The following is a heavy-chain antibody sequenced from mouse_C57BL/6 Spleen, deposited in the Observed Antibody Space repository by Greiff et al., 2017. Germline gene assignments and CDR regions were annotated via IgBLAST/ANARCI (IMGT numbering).Heavy chain of an antibody. D-gene: IGHD2-1*01. CDR1: GYAFSSYW. V-gene: IGHV1-80*01. Sequence: QVQLQQSGAELVKPGASVKISCKASGYAFSSYWMNWVKQRPGKGLEWIGQIYPGDGDTNYNGKFKGKATLTADKSSSTAYMQLSSLTSEDSAVYFCARGYYGNYNWYFDVWGTGTTVTVSA. CDR2: IYPGDGDT. CDR3: ARGYYGNYNWYFDV. J-gene: IGHJ1*03.